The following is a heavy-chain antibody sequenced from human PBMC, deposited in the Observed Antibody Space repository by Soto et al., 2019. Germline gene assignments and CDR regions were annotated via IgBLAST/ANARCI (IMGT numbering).Heavy chain of an antibody. CDR3: ARDLDGSGSYYTDY. V-gene: IGHV1-18*01. CDR1: GYVFNAYG. D-gene: IGHD3-10*01. J-gene: IGHJ4*02. Sequence: QVQLVQSGAEVKKPGASVKVSCKASGYVFNAYGINGVRQAPGQGLEWMGWISPYNGNTKYAQNFQGRVTMTTDTSTSTAYMELRSLRSDDAAVYDCARDLDGSGSYYTDYWGPGTLVTVSS. CDR2: ISPYNGNT.